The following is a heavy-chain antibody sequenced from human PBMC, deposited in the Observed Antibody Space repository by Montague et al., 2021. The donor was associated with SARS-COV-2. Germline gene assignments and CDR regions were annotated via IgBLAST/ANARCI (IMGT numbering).Heavy chain of an antibody. J-gene: IGHJ3*02. Sequence: CAISGDSVSSTIASCNWLRQSPSRGLECLRSTYYRSKWYNGYAESVKSRITIDPDTSKHQFSLHLNSVTAADTAVYYCARLPYFYDSTHAFDIWGQGTMVTVSS. CDR2: TYYRSKWYN. D-gene: IGHD3-22*01. CDR1: GDSVSSTIAS. V-gene: IGHV6-1*01. CDR3: ARLPYFYDSTHAFDI.